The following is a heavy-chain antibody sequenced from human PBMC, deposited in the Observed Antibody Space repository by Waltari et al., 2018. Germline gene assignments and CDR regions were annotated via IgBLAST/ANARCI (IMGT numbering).Heavy chain of an antibody. V-gene: IGHV1-2*06. D-gene: IGHD3-10*01. CDR2: INPNSGGT. CDR1: GYTFTGYY. J-gene: IGHJ4*02. Sequence: QVQLVQSGAEVKKPGASVKVSCKASGYTFTGYYMHWVRQAPGQGLEWMGLINPNSGGTNYSQKFQGRVTMTRDTSISTAYMELSRLRSDDTAVYYCARESPGFRELLLGDYWGQGTLVTVAS. CDR3: ARESPGFRELLLGDY.